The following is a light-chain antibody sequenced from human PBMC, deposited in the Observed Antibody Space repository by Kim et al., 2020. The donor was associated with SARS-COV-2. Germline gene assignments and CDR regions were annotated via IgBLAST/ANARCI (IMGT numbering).Light chain of an antibody. V-gene: IGLV2-11*01. CDR3: CSYAGSYTVV. CDR1: SSDVGGYNY. Sequence: GHAVTISCTGTSSDVGGYNYVSWYQHYPGKAPKLMIYDVTKRPSGVPDRFSGSKFGNTASLTISGLQAEDEADYYCCSYAGSYTVVFGGGTKVTVL. CDR2: DVT. J-gene: IGLJ2*01.